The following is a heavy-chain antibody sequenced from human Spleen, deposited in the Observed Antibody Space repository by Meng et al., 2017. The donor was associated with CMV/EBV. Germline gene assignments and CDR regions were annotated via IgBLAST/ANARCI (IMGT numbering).Heavy chain of an antibody. J-gene: IGHJ4*02. D-gene: IGHD4-17*01. V-gene: IGHV4-4*02. CDR2: INRSGST. CDR3: ARGNTRGVTTGLGY. CDR1: GGSISSSNL. Sequence: VSGGSISSSNLWTWVRQVPGKGLEWIGEINRSGSTNYNPSLKSRVTISVDTSKNQFSLKLSSVTAADTAVYYCARGNTRGVTTGLGYWGQGTLVTVSS.